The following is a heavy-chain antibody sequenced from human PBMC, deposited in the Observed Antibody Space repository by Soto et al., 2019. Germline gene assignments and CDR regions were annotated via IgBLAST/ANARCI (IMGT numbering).Heavy chain of an antibody. CDR2: ISYDGSNK. CDR1: GFTFSSYG. V-gene: IGHV3-30*18. Sequence: QVQLVESGGGVVQPGRSLRLSCAASGFTFSSYGMHWVRQAPGKGLEWVAVISYDGSNKYYADSVKGRFTISRDNSKNTLYLQMSSLRAEDTAVYYCAKNGGGDWEDAFDIWGQGTMVTVSS. J-gene: IGHJ3*02. D-gene: IGHD2-21*02. CDR3: AKNGGGDWEDAFDI.